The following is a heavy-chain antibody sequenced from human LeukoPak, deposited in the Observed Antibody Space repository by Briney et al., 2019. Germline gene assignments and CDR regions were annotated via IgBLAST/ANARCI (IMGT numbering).Heavy chain of an antibody. CDR3: TRSGGDAFDI. J-gene: IGHJ3*02. Sequence: GGSLRLSCAASGFTFSSYWMHWVRQAPGKGLVWVSRINSDGSSISYADSVKGRFTISRDNAKNTLYLQMNSLRVEDTAVYYCTRSGGDAFDIWGQGTMVTVSS. V-gene: IGHV3-74*01. D-gene: IGHD1-26*01. CDR1: GFTFSSYW. CDR2: INSDGSSI.